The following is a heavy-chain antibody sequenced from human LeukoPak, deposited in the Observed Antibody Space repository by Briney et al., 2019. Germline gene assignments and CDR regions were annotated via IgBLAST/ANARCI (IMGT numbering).Heavy chain of an antibody. CDR3: ARGGGAAGYDDELVY. D-gene: IGHD5-12*01. V-gene: IGHV4-59*01. CDR2: IFYTGNT. J-gene: IGHJ4*02. Sequence: PSETLSLTCTVAGGSISSYYWSWIRQPPGKGLEWMGYIFYTGNTNFNPSLKSRVPISVDTSKNQFSLKLTSVTAADTAVYYCARGGGAAGYDDELVYWGQGTLVTVSS. CDR1: GGSISSYY.